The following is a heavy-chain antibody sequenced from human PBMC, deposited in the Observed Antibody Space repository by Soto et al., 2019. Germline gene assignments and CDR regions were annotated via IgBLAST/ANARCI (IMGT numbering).Heavy chain of an antibody. V-gene: IGHV4-31*03. Sequence: TVSLTVTVSGGAISRGGYYCSWIRHHPGKGLEWILYIYYSGSTYYNPSLKSRVTISVDTSKNQFSLKLSSVTAADTAVYYCARVRVIRMNWFDPWGQGTLVTVSS. D-gene: IGHD3-16*02. CDR3: ARVRVIRMNWFDP. CDR1: GGAISRGGYY. CDR2: IYYSGST. J-gene: IGHJ5*02.